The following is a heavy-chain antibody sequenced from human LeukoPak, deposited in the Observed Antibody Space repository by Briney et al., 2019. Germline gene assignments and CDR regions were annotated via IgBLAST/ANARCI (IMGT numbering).Heavy chain of an antibody. CDR3: ARDQDYGGDFDY. V-gene: IGHV3-21*01. CDR1: GFTFSSYS. CDR2: ISSSSSYI. D-gene: IGHD4-17*01. J-gene: IGHJ4*02. Sequence: GGSLRLSCAASGFTFSSYSMNWVRQAPGKGLEWVSSISSSSSYIYYADSVKGRFTISRDNANNSLYLQMNSLRAEDTAVYYCARDQDYGGDFDYWGQGTLVTVSS.